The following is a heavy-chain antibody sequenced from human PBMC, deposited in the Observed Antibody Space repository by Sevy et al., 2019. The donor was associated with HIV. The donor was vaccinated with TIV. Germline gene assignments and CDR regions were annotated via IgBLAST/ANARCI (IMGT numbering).Heavy chain of an antibody. CDR2: MYNSGST. V-gene: IGHV4-59*01. D-gene: IGHD3-22*01. J-gene: IGHJ5*02. CDR1: RASISNYF. Sequence: SETLSLTCTVSRASISNYFWTWIRQPLGKGLEWIGYMYNSGSTNYNPSLKSRVTMSVDTSKSQFSLKLTSVTAADTAFYYCARYYYDSSGLRSWFDLWGQGILVTVSS. CDR3: ARYYYDSSGLRSWFDL.